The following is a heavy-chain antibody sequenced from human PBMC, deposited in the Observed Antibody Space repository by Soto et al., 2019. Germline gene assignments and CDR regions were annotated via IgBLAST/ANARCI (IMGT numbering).Heavy chain of an antibody. V-gene: IGHV3-30-3*01. Sequence: PVGSLRLSCAASGFTFSSYAMNWVRQAPGKGLERVAVISYDGSNKYYADSVKGRFTISRDNSKNTLYLQMNSLRAADTAVYYCARDPGASGSYYYGMDVWGQGTTVTVSS. CDR2: ISYDGSNK. J-gene: IGHJ6*02. D-gene: IGHD1-26*01. CDR3: ARDPGASGSYYYGMDV. CDR1: GFTFSSYA.